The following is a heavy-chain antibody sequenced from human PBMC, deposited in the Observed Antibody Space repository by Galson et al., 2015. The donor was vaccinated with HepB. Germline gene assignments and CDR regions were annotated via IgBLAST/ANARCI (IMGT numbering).Heavy chain of an antibody. Sequence: SETLSHTCTVSGASISSSLYYWVWVRQPPEKGLEWIGSIYYTGNTYYKSSLKSRVTISADMSKNQFSLKVNSVTAADTAVYYCARAAGDSSTYANDYWGQGALVTVSS. CDR1: GASISSSLYY. J-gene: IGHJ4*02. CDR2: IYYTGNT. D-gene: IGHD5-18*01. CDR3: ARAAGDSSTYANDY. V-gene: IGHV4-39*07.